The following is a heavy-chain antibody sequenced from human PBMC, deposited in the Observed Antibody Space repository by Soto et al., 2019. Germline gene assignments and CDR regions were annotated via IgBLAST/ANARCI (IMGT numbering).Heavy chain of an antibody. CDR3: ARDLFEVADLIAFDI. Sequence: QVQLVQSGAEVKKPGASVKVSCKASGYTFTSYGISWVRQAPGQGLEWMGWISAYNGNTNYAQKLQGRVTMTTDTSTSTAYVELRSLRSDDTAVYYCARDLFEVADLIAFDIWGQGTMVTVSS. CDR2: ISAYNGNT. CDR1: GYTFTSYG. V-gene: IGHV1-18*01. J-gene: IGHJ3*02. D-gene: IGHD2-15*01.